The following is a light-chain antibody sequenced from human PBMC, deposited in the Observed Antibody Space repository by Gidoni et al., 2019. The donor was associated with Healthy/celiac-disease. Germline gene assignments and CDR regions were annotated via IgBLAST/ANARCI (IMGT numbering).Light chain of an antibody. V-gene: IGKV4-1*01. CDR1: QSVLYSSNNKNY. J-gene: IGKJ4*01. Sequence: DIVMIQSPDSLAVSLGERATINCQFSQSVLYSSNNKNYLAWYQQKPGQPPKLLIYWASTRESGVPDRFSGSGSGTDFTLTISSLQAEDVAVYYCQQYYSTPLTFGGGTKVEIK. CDR3: QQYYSTPLT. CDR2: WAS.